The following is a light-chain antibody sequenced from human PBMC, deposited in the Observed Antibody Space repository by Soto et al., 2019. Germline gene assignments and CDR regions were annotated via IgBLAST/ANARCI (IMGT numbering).Light chain of an antibody. V-gene: IGLV2-14*01. CDR1: SSDVGGYNY. CDR2: DVS. J-gene: IGLJ1*01. Sequence: QSVLTQPASVSGSPGQSITISCTGTSSDVGGYNYVSWYQQHPGKAPKLMIYDVSHRPSGVSNRFSGSKSGNTASLTISGLQAEDEADYYCSSYTSTSTLVFGTGTKVTV. CDR3: SSYTSTSTLV.